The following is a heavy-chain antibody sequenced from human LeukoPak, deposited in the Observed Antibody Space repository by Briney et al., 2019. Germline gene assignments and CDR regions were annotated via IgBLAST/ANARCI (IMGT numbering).Heavy chain of an antibody. Sequence: GGSLRLSCAASGFTFSSYEMNWVRQAPGKGLEWVSYISSSDGTIYYADSVEGRFTISRDNAKNSAYLQMNSLRAEDTAVYYCAAAGDRGWLYNAFDIWGQGTMVTVSS. CDR1: GFTFSSYE. J-gene: IGHJ3*02. CDR2: ISSSDGTI. D-gene: IGHD5-24*01. CDR3: AAAGDRGWLYNAFDI. V-gene: IGHV3-48*03.